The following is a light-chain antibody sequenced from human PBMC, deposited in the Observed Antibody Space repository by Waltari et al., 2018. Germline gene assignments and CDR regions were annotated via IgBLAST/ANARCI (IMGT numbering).Light chain of an antibody. CDR1: GSNIGAGYD. J-gene: IGLJ3*02. CDR2: GSS. V-gene: IGLV1-40*01. CDR3: QSYDITLRVV. Sequence: QSVLTQPPSVSGAPGQRVTIACTGSGSNIGAGYDVHWDQQVPRAAPKLLIYGSSSRPLGVPDRFFGSTSGTSASLAIIGLQAEDEADYYCQSYDITLRVVFGGGTKLTVL.